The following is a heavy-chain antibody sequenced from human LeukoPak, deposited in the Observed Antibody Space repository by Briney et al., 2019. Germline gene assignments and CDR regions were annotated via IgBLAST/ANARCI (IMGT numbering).Heavy chain of an antibody. CDR2: IYYSGST. Sequence: SETLSLTCTVSGGSISSSSYSWGWIRQSPGKGLEWIGNIYYSGSTFYNPSLKSRVTMSVDTSKNQFSLKLSSVTAADTAVYYCARDHSIAAAGIFRAEKSQRAFDIWGQGTMVTVSS. CDR1: GGSISSSSYS. J-gene: IGHJ3*02. V-gene: IGHV4-39*07. CDR3: ARDHSIAAAGIFRAEKSQRAFDI. D-gene: IGHD6-13*01.